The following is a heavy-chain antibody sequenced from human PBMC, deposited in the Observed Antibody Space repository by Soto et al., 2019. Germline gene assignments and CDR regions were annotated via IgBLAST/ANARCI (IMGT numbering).Heavy chain of an antibody. CDR1: GFIFSSYG. CDR3: AKDKEPVLRFLEWSPGFDY. D-gene: IGHD3-3*01. V-gene: IGHV3-33*06. CDR2: IWYDGSNE. Sequence: PGGSLRLSCAASGFIFSSYGMHWVRQTPGKGLEWVAVIWYDGSNEYYADSVKGRFTISRDNSKNTLYLQMNSLRAEDTAVYYCAKDKEPVLRFLEWSPGFDYWGQGTLVTVSS. J-gene: IGHJ4*02.